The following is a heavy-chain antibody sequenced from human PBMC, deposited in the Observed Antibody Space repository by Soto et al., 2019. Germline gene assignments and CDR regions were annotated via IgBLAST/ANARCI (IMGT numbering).Heavy chain of an antibody. Sequence: PGGSLRLSCAASGFTFSSYAMHWVRQAPGKGLEWVAVISYDGSNKYYADSVKGRFTISRDNSKNTLYLQMNSLRAEDTAVYYCARERDVIAAAGPLDYWGQGTLVTVSS. CDR3: ARERDVIAAAGPLDY. CDR1: GFTFSSYA. J-gene: IGHJ4*02. D-gene: IGHD6-13*01. V-gene: IGHV3-30-3*01. CDR2: ISYDGSNK.